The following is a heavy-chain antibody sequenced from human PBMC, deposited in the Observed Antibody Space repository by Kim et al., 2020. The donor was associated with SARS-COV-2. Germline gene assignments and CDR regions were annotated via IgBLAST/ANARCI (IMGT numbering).Heavy chain of an antibody. CDR2: IRSKANSYAT. V-gene: IGHV3-73*01. J-gene: IGHJ4*02. CDR3: TDGPDYDSSLGRD. CDR1: GFTFSGSA. Sequence: GGSLRLSCAASGFTFSGSAMHWVRQASGKGLEWVGRIRSKANSYATAYAASVKGRFTISRDDSKNTAYLQMNSLKTEDTAVYYCTDGPDYDSSLGRDWGQGTLVTVSS. D-gene: IGHD3-22*01.